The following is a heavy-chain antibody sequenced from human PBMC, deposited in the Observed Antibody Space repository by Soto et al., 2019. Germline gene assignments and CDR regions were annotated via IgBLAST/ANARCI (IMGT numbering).Heavy chain of an antibody. CDR1: GYTFTGYY. V-gene: IGHV1-46*03. J-gene: IGHJ4*02. CDR2: INPSGGST. D-gene: IGHD1-26*01. CDR3: ARGPPRLMGATLIDY. Sequence: ASVKVSCKASGYTFTGYYMHWVRQAPGQGLEWMGIINPSGGSTSYAQKFQGRVTMTRDTSTSTVYMELSSLRSEDTAVYYCARGPPRLMGATLIDYWGQGTLVTVSS.